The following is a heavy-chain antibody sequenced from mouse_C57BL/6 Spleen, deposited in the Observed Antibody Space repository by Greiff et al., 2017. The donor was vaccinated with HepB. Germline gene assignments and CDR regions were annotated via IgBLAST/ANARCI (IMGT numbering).Heavy chain of an antibody. J-gene: IGHJ4*01. Sequence: VKLQESGAELVKPGASVKLSCKASGYTFTSYWMHWVKQRPGQGLEWIGMIHPNSGSTNYNEKFKSKATLTVDKSSSTAYMQLSSLTSEDSAVYYCARPLLYGSSPYYAMDYWGQGTSVTVSS. CDR1: GYTFTSYW. CDR3: ARPLLYGSSPYYAMDY. D-gene: IGHD1-1*01. CDR2: IHPNSGST. V-gene: IGHV1-64*01.